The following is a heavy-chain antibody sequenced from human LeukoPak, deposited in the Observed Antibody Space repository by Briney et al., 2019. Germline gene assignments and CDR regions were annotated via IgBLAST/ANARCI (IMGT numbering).Heavy chain of an antibody. CDR1: GYTFTSYY. D-gene: IGHD1-26*01. Sequence: GASVKVSCKASGYTFTSYYMHWVRQAPGQGLEWMGIINPSGGSTSYAQKFQGRVTMTRDMSTSTVYMELSSLRSEDTAVYYCARDAKLVGASYYFDYWGQGTLVTVSS. J-gene: IGHJ4*02. V-gene: IGHV1-46*01. CDR2: INPSGGST. CDR3: ARDAKLVGASYYFDY.